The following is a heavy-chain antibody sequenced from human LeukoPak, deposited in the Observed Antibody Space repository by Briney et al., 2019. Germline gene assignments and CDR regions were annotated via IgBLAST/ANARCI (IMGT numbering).Heavy chain of an antibody. CDR2: IIPIFGTA. V-gene: IGHV1-69*13. Sequence: RASVNVSCKASGGTFSSYAISWVRQAPGQGLEWMGGIIPIFGTANYAQKFQGRVTITAVESMSTAYMELSSLRSEDTAVYYCARGWLAETMVVTPYNYWGQGTLVTVSS. D-gene: IGHD4-23*01. CDR1: GGTFSSYA. CDR3: ARGWLAETMVVTPYNY. J-gene: IGHJ4*02.